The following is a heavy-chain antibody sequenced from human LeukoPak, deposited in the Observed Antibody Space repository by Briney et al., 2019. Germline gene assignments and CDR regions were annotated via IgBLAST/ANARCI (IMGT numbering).Heavy chain of an antibody. CDR2: IIPIFGTA. CDR3: ASTENSSSWFFWFDP. Sequence: ASVKVSCKASGGTFSSYAISWVRQAAGQGLEGMGGIIPIFGTANYAQKFQGRVTITTNESTSTAYMELSSLRSEDTAVYYCASTENSSSWFFWFDPWGQGTLVTVSS. J-gene: IGHJ5*02. D-gene: IGHD6-13*01. CDR1: GGTFSSYA. V-gene: IGHV1-69*05.